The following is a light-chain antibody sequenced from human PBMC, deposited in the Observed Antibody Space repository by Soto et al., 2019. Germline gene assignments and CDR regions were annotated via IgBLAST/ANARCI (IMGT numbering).Light chain of an antibody. Sequence: EIVLTQSPGTLSLSPGERATLSCRASQSVTSSYLAWYQHRPGQAPRLLIYGASSRATGIPDRLSGSGSGTDFTLTISRLEPEDFAVYYCQQYGGSPLSFGQGTKVEIK. CDR3: QQYGGSPLS. CDR1: QSVTSSY. V-gene: IGKV3-20*01. J-gene: IGKJ2*01. CDR2: GAS.